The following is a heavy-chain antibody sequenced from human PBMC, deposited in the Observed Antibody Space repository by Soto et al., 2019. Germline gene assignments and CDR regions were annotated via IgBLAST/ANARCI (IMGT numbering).Heavy chain of an antibody. CDR1: GGSISSGGYY. CDR3: ARIRFLEWSIN. V-gene: IGHV4-31*03. J-gene: IGHJ4*02. CDR2: IYYSGST. Sequence: SETLSLTCTVSGGSISSGGYYWSWIRQHPGKGLEWIGYIYYSGSTYYNPSLKSRVTISVDTSKNQFSLKLSSVTAADTAVYYCARIRFLEWSINWGQGTLVTVSS. D-gene: IGHD3-3*01.